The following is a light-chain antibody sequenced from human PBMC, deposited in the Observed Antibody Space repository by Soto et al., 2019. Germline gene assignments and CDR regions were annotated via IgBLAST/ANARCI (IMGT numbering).Light chain of an antibody. CDR1: QSVRSD. CDR2: GVS. V-gene: IGKV3-15*01. J-gene: IGKJ5*01. Sequence: EIVMTQSPATLSVSPGEGATLSCRASQSVRSDLAWYQHKPGLAPRLLIYGVSTRATGIPVRFSGSGSGTEFTLSISSLQSEDSAVYYCQQYGNSPLITFGQGTRLEIK. CDR3: QQYGNSPLIT.